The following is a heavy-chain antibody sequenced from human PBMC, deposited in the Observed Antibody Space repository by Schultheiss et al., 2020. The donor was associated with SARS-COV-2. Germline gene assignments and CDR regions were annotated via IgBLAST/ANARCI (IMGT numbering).Heavy chain of an antibody. J-gene: IGHJ6*03. CDR2: IYHSGST. V-gene: IGHV4-38-2*01. Sequence: SETLSLTCAVSGYSISSGYYWGWIRQPPGKGLEWIGSIYHSGSTYYNPSLKSRVTISVDTSKNQFSLKLSSVTAADTAVYYCARGRGYYYYYMDVWGKGTTVTVSS. CDR1: GYSISSGYY. CDR3: ARGRGYYYYYMDV.